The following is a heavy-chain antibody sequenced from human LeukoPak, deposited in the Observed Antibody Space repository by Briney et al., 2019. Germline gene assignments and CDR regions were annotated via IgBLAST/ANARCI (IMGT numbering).Heavy chain of an antibody. CDR3: ARYRYYYYMDV. V-gene: IGHV3-48*01. CDR2: ISSSGSTI. Sequence: GGSLRLSCAASGFTFSSYSMNWVRQAPGKGLEWVSSISSSGSTIYYADSVRGRFTISRDNSKNTLYLQMNSLRAEDTAVYYCARYRYYYYMDVWGKGTTVTISS. CDR1: GFTFSSYS. J-gene: IGHJ6*03.